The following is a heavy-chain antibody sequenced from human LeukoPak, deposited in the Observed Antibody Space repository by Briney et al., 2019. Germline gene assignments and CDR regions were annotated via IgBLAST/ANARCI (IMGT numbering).Heavy chain of an antibody. J-gene: IGHJ4*02. CDR2: IYYRVTS. CDR3: ARAVGGDGSGSL. CDR1: DDSITMYY. D-gene: IGHD3-10*01. Sequence: ASETLSLTCSVSDDSITMYYWTWIRQPPGKGLEWIGYIYYRVTSDYNPSLKSRVTMSVDMSTSQISLKLGSVTAADTAVYYCARAVGGDGSGSLWGPGTLVTVSS. V-gene: IGHV4-59*01.